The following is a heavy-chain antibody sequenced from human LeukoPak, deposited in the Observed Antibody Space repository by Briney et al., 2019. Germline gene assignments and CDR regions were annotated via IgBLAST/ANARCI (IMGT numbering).Heavy chain of an antibody. CDR3: ARNHDRGAGPLRNFFNS. CDR1: GYTFTSYD. CDR2: MNPNSGNT. J-gene: IGHJ3*01. Sequence: GASVKVSCKASGYTFTSYDINWVRQATGQGLEWMGWMNPNSGNTGYAQKFQGRVTMTRNTSISTAYMELSSLRSEDTAVYYCARNHDRGAGPLRNFFNSWGKGKMVPVS. V-gene: IGHV1-8*01. D-gene: IGHD1-14*01.